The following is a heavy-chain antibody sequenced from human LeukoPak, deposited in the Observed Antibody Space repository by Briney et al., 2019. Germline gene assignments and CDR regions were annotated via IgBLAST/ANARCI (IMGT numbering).Heavy chain of an antibody. Sequence: PGGSLRLSCAASGLTVSSNYMSWVRQAPGKGLEWVSVMYSGGKTYYADSVKGRFTISRDNSKNTLHLQMNSLRAEDTAVYYCVREGYNNTWYRSWGQGTLVTVSS. V-gene: IGHV3-53*01. CDR2: MYSGGKT. D-gene: IGHD6-13*01. J-gene: IGHJ5*02. CDR3: VREGYNNTWYRS. CDR1: GLTVSSNY.